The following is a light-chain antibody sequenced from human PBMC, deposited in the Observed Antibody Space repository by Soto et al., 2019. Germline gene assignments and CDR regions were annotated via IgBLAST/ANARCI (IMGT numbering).Light chain of an antibody. Sequence: HSASVGDRVTITCRTSQSISIYLNWYQQIPGKAPKLLIYASSNLHTGVPSRFSGSASGTDFTLTISSLHPEDFATYYCQQTYSNPRTFGQGTKVDIK. CDR2: ASS. V-gene: IGKV1-39*01. J-gene: IGKJ1*01. CDR1: QSISIY. CDR3: QQTYSNPRT.